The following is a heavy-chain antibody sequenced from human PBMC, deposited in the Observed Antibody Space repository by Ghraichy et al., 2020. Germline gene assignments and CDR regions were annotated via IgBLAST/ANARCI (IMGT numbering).Heavy chain of an antibody. CDR2: IYYSGST. V-gene: IGHV4-39*01. CDR3: ARPFHDYSNYYYYMDV. Sequence: SETLSLTCTVSGGSISSSSYYWGWIRQPPGKGLEWIGSIYYSGSTYYNPSLKSRVTISVDTSKNQFSLKLSSVTAADTAVYYCARPFHDYSNYYYYMDVWGKGTTVTVSS. D-gene: IGHD4-11*01. CDR1: GGSISSSSYY. J-gene: IGHJ6*03.